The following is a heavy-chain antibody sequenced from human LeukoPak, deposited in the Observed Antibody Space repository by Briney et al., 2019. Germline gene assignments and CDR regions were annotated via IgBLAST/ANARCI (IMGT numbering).Heavy chain of an antibody. CDR3: AKKDSSSWAFDY. V-gene: IGHV3-30*18. CDR1: GFTFSSYG. CDR2: ISNDGSNK. J-gene: IGHJ4*02. D-gene: IGHD6-13*01. Sequence: GGSLRLSCAASGFTFSSYGIHWVRQAPGKGLEWVAVISNDGSNKFCADSVKGRFTISRDNSKNTLYLQMNSLRAEDTAVYYCAKKDSSSWAFDYWGQGTLVTVSS.